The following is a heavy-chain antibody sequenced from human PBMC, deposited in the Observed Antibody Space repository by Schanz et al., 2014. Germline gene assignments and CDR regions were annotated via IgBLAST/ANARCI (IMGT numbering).Heavy chain of an antibody. D-gene: IGHD1-26*01. Sequence: EVQLVQSGGGLVQPGGSLRLSCAASGFTFSSYWMHWVRQVPGKGLVWVSRINGDGSRTAYADSVKGRFTISRDNAKNTLYLQMNSLRAEDTAVYYCARDHTTESYYSAGPPIDYWGQGTLLTVSS. CDR1: GFTFSSYW. J-gene: IGHJ4*02. CDR2: INGDGSRT. V-gene: IGHV3-74*01. CDR3: ARDHTTESYYSAGPPIDY.